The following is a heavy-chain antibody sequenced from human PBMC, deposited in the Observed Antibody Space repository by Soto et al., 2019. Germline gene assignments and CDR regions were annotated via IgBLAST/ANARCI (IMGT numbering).Heavy chain of an antibody. CDR1: GFTFSDFW. D-gene: IGHD3-16*01. Sequence: EVQLVESGGDLVQPGGSLRLSCAASGFTFSDFWMHWVRQVPGKGLVWVSRINTDGSSATYAEFVKGRFTVSRDNAKNTLFLQMNSLRAEDSALYYCARETMFGGSYYMDVWGKGTTVTVSS. CDR2: INTDGSSA. CDR3: ARETMFGGSYYMDV. J-gene: IGHJ6*03. V-gene: IGHV3-74*03.